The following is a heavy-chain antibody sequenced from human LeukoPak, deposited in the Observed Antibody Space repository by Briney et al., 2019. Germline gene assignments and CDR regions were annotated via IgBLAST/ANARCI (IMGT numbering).Heavy chain of an antibody. D-gene: IGHD6-19*01. V-gene: IGHV3-53*01. J-gene: IGHJ4*02. Sequence: PGGSLRLSCAASGFTVSSNYMSWVRQAPGKGLEWVSVIYSGGSTYYADSVKGRFTISRDNSKNTLYLQMNSLRAEDTAVYYCAREEFPYPDSSGWRNWGQGTLVTASS. CDR2: IYSGGST. CDR3: AREEFPYPDSSGWRN. CDR1: GFTVSSNY.